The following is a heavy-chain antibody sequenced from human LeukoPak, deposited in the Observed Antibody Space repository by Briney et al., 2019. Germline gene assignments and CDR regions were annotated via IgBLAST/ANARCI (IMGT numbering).Heavy chain of an antibody. J-gene: IGHJ6*03. CDR1: GGSISSYY. CDR3: ARVTGEDSSGYYPFYYDYYYMDV. CDR2: IYYSGST. V-gene: IGHV4-59*01. D-gene: IGHD3-22*01. Sequence: SETLSLTCTVSGGSISSYYWSWVRQPPGKGLEWVGYIYYSGSTNYNPSLQSRVTISVDTSKNQFSLKLSSVTAADTAVYYCARVTGEDSSGYYPFYYDYYYMDVWGKGTTVTVSS.